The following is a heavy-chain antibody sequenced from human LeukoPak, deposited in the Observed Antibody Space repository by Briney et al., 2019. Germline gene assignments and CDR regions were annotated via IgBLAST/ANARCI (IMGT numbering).Heavy chain of an antibody. Sequence: SETLSLTCTVSGGSISSYYWSWIRQPPGKGLEWIGYIYYSGSTNYNPSLKSRVTISVDTSKNQFSLKLSSVTAADTAVYYCALLWGTDINSGLDYWGQGTLVTVSS. CDR2: IYYSGST. J-gene: IGHJ4*02. V-gene: IGHV4-59*08. CDR3: ALLWGTDINSGLDY. CDR1: GGSISSYY. D-gene: IGHD4-23*01.